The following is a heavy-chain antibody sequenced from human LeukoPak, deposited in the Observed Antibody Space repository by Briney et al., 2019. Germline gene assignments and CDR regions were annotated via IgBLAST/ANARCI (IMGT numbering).Heavy chain of an antibody. CDR2: IVPIFGTT. D-gene: IGHD5-12*01. J-gene: IGHJ4*02. CDR1: GGTFSSYG. V-gene: IGHV1-69*13. CDR3: ARVSDVVAQAFDY. Sequence: EASVKVSCKPSGGTFSSYGFSWVRQAPGQGLEWMGGIVPIFGTTNYAQKFQGRVSITADESTSTAYMDLSSLRSEDTAVYYCARVSDVVAQAFDYWGQGTLVTVSS.